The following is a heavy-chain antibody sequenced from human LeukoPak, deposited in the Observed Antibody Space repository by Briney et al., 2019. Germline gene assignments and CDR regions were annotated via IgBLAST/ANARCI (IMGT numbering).Heavy chain of an antibody. CDR1: GGSFSSGNFY. D-gene: IGHD3-10*01. CDR2: IYCSGRA. V-gene: IGHV4-31*03. J-gene: IGHJ4*02. CDR3: ARAGGSGNSTYYFDY. Sequence: SETLSLTCTVSGGSFSSGNFYWYWIRQYPGRGLEWIGYIYCSGRAYYNPSLKSRVTISVDTSKKQFSLTLSTVTAADTAMYYCARAGGSGNSTYYFDYWGQGTQVTVSS.